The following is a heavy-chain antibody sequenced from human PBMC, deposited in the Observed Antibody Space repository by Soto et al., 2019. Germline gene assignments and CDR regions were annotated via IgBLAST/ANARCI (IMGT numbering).Heavy chain of an antibody. CDR3: ASLSCSGGSCFAPFSY. D-gene: IGHD2-15*01. Sequence: SETLSLTCTVSGDSISSYSWSWIRQPPGKGLEWIGDINHSGSTNYSPSHKSRVTISVDTSKNHFSLKLSSVTAADTAVYYCASLSCSGGSCFAPFSYWGQGTLVTVSS. CDR2: INHSGST. J-gene: IGHJ4*02. CDR1: GDSISSYS. V-gene: IGHV4-34*01.